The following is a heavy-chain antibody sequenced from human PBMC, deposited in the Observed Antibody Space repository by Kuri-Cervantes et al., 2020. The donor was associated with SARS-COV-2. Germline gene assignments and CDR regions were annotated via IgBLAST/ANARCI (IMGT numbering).Heavy chain of an antibody. CDR1: GYTFTGYY. CDR3: ATNWEHDRRLDY. D-gene: IGHD1-26*01. Sequence: SVKVSCKASGYTFTGYYMHWVRQAPGQGLEWMGGIIPIFGTANYAQKFQGRVSITADRSTSTAYMELSSLRSDDTAMYYCATNWEHDRRLDYRGQGTLVTVSS. CDR2: IIPIFGTA. J-gene: IGHJ4*02. V-gene: IGHV1-69*06.